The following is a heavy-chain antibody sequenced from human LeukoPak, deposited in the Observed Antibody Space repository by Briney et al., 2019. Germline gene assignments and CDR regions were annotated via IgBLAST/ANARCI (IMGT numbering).Heavy chain of an antibody. D-gene: IGHD3-3*01. CDR2: IHYSGST. J-gene: IGHJ4*02. CDR1: GGSISSYY. CDR3: ARRGSGYPYYFDY. Sequence: SETLSLTCTVSGGSISSYYWSWIRQPPGKGLEWIGYIHYSGSTNYNPSLQSRVTISVDTSKNQFSLNLRSLTAADTAVYYCARRGSGYPYYFDYWGQGTLVTVSS. V-gene: IGHV4-59*08.